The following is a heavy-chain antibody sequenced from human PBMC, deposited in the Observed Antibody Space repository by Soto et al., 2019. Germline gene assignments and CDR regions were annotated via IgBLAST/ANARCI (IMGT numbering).Heavy chain of an antibody. D-gene: IGHD1-1*01. CDR1: GDSISRGYH. CDR2: IYHTGTT. V-gene: IGHV4-38-2*01. Sequence: PSETLSLTCAVSGDSISRGYHWAWIRQPPGKGLEWVATIYHTGTTYYNPSLTSRVTMSVDTSKNQFSLKLTSVTAADTAVYYCARATGTLRSRNCDYWGQGSLVTVSS. J-gene: IGHJ4*02. CDR3: ARATGTLRSRNCDY.